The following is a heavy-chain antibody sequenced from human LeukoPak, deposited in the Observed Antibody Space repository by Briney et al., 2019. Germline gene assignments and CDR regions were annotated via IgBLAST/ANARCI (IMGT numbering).Heavy chain of an antibody. CDR1: GGSFSGYY. CDR2: INHSGST. Sequence: PSETLSLTCAVYGGSFSGYYWSWIRQPPGKGLEWIGEINHSGSTNYNPSLKSRVTISVDTSKNQFSLKLSSVTAADTAVYYCARAVTIFGVVTFRPIYYFDYWGRGTLVTVSS. D-gene: IGHD3-3*01. CDR3: ARAVTIFGVVTFRPIYYFDY. V-gene: IGHV4-34*01. J-gene: IGHJ4*02.